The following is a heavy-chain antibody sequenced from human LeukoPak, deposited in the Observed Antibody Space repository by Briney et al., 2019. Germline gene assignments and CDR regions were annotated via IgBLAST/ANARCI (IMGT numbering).Heavy chain of an antibody. CDR1: GFSVSSIY. V-gene: IGHV3-53*01. D-gene: IGHD6-19*01. J-gene: IGHJ4*02. CDR2: IYSGGST. CDR3: AISAVAGTEVVADY. Sequence: GGSPRLSCTASGFSVSSIYMSWVRQAPGKGLEWVSVIYSGGSTYYADSVKGRFTISRDNSKNTLYLQMNSLRAEDTAVYYCAISAVAGTEVVADYWGQGTLVTVSS.